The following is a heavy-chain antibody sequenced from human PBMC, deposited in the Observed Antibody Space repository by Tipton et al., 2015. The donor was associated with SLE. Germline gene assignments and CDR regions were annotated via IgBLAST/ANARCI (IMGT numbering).Heavy chain of an antibody. Sequence: TLSLTCTVSGGSISNYYWSWIRQPPGKGLEWIGSMYYSGNTYYNPSLKSRVTISVNTSKNHFSLKLSSVTAADTAVYYCATHLGPEWMATKRGYFDLWGRGTLVSVSS. D-gene: IGHD5-24*01. CDR3: ATHLGPEWMATKRGYFDL. CDR1: GGSISNYY. CDR2: MYYSGNT. J-gene: IGHJ2*01. V-gene: IGHV4-59*05.